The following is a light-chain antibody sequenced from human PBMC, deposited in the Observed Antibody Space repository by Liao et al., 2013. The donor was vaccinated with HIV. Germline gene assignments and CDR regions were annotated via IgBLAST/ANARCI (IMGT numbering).Light chain of an antibody. V-gene: IGLV3-21*01. CDR1: NIGSKS. CDR2: YDS. Sequence: SYVLTQPPSVSVAPGKTARITCGGNNIGSKSVHWYQQKPGQAPVLVIYYDSERPSGIPERFSGSNSGSTATLTISGAQPMDEADYYCQSWDRNTAHVFGSGTKVTVL. CDR3: QSWDRNTAHV. J-gene: IGLJ1*01.